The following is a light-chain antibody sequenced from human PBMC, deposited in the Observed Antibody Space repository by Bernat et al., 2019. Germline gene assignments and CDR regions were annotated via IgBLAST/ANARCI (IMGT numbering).Light chain of an antibody. V-gene: IGKV2-28*01. CDR1: QSLLHRDGNNY. CDR2: LGS. J-gene: IGKJ1*01. Sequence: DIVMTQSPLSLPVTPGEPASISCRSSQSLLHRDGNNYLEWYLQKPGRSPQLLIYLGSNRASGVPDRFSGSGSGTDFTLKISRVEAEDVGIYYCVQTLQTLWMFGQGTVVEIK. CDR3: VQTLQTLWM.